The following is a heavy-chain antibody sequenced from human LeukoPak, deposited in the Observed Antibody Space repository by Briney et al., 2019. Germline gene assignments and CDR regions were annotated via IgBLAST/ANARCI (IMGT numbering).Heavy chain of an antibody. J-gene: IGHJ6*02. CDR3: TTAHQQMLGMDA. CDR1: GFTFSNAW. CDR2: IKSKIDGGTT. V-gene: IGHV3-15*01. D-gene: IGHD6-13*01. Sequence: PGGSLRLSCAASGFTFSNAWMSWVRQAPGKGLEWVGRIKSKIDGGTTDYAAPVKGRFTISRDDSKNTLYLQMNSLKTEDTAVYYCTTAHQQMLGMDAWGQGTTVTVSS.